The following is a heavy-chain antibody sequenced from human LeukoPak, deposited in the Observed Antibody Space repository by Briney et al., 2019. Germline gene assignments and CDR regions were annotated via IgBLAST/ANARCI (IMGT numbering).Heavy chain of an antibody. J-gene: IGHJ4*02. CDR2: INDDGSGP. D-gene: IGHD6-6*01. V-gene: IGHV3-74*01. CDR1: GFTFSNYW. Sequence: PGGSLRLSCTASGFTFSNYWVHWVRQVPGKGLVWVSGINDDGSGPSYADSVEGRFTISRDNAKNTLYLQMNSLRAEDTAIYYCARDQYTSAWDWGQGTLVTVSS. CDR3: ARDQYTSAWD.